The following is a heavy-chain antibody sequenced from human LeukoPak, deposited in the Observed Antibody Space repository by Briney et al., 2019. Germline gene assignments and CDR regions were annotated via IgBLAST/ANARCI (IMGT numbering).Heavy chain of an antibody. Sequence: SETLSLTRAVYGGSFSGYYWSWIRQPPGKGLEWIGEINHSGSTNYNPSLKSRVTISVDTSKNQFSLKLSSVTAADTAVYYCARVGFGELFVDYWGQGTLVTVSS. CDR1: GGSFSGYY. D-gene: IGHD3-10*01. CDR3: ARVGFGELFVDY. CDR2: INHSGST. J-gene: IGHJ4*02. V-gene: IGHV4-34*01.